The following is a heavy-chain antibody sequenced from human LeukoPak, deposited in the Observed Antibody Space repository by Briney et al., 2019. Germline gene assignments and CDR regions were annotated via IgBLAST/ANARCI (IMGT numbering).Heavy chain of an antibody. D-gene: IGHD6-19*01. CDR2: IIPILGIA. Sequence: SVQVSCKASGGTFSSYAISWVRQAPGQGLEWMGRIIPILGIANYAQKFQGRVTITADKSTSTAYMELSSLRSEDTAVYYCARDRIAVGPHGERYYYYYGMDVWGQGTTVTVSS. J-gene: IGHJ6*02. CDR3: ARDRIAVGPHGERYYYYYGMDV. CDR1: GGTFSSYA. V-gene: IGHV1-69*04.